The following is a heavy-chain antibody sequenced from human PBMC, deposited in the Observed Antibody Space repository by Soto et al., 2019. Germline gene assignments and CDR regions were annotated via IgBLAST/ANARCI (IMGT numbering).Heavy chain of an antibody. CDR3: ERSTSPFYFDY. CDR2: IYPGDSDT. CDR1: AYSFTSYW. Sequence: PGESLKISCKGSAYSFTSYWIAWVRQMPGKGLEWMGIIYPGDSDTRYSPSFQGQVTISADKSISTAYLQWSSLKASDTAMYYCERSTSPFYFDYWGQGTLVTVSS. V-gene: IGHV5-51*01. J-gene: IGHJ4*02.